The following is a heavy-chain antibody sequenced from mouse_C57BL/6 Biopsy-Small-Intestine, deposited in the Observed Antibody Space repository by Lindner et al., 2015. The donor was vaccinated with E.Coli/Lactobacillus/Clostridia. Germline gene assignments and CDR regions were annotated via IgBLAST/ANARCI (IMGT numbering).Heavy chain of an antibody. V-gene: IGHV14-2*02. CDR3: ATWGDGVLTGPKNY. CDR2: FDREDGET. D-gene: IGHD5-1*01. J-gene: IGHJ4*01. Sequence: SVKVSCKISGYILTEVPIHWVRQAPGKGLEWMGGFDREDGETIYARNFQGRVTMTEDTSTDTTYMELSSLTSGDTAVYYCATWGDGVLTGPKNYWGHGTLVTVSS. CDR1: GYILTEVP.